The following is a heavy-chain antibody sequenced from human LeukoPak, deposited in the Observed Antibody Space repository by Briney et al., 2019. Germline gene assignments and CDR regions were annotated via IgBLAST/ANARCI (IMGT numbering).Heavy chain of an antibody. J-gene: IGHJ4*02. CDR3: ARVPHAETMSGIVFYYYDY. D-gene: IGHD5/OR15-5a*01. CDR2: INHSGST. V-gene: IGHV4-34*01. Sequence: SETLSLTCAVYGGSFSGYYWSWLRQAPGKGLEWIGEINHSGSTNYNPSLKSRVTISVDTSKKQFSLNLASVTAADTAVYYCARVPHAETMSGIVFYYYDYWGQGALVTVSS. CDR1: GGSFSGYY.